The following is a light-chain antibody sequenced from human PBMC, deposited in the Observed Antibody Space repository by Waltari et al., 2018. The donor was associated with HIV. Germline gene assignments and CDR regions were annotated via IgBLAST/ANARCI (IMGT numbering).Light chain of an antibody. CDR2: AAS. J-gene: IGKJ1*01. CDR3: QQSYSTPWT. V-gene: IGKV1-39*01. CDR1: QSISSY. Sequence: DIQMTQSPSSLSASVGDSATITCRASQSISSYLNWDQQKPGKAPKLLIYAASSLQSGVPSRFSGSGSGTDFTLTISSLQPEDFATYYCQQSYSTPWTFGQGTKVEIK.